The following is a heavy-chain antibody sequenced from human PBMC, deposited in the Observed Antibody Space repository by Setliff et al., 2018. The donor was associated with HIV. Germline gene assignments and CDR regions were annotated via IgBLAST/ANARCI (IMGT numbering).Heavy chain of an antibody. CDR2: VYHSGST. Sequence: PSETLSLTCVVSGYSIGSGYSWGWIRQTPGECLEWIGSVYHSGSTYYNPSLKSRPLISIDMSTTQVSLNLRSVTAADTAVYYCVRELLGSGGTVPEVNFFDSWGQGTLVTVSS. CDR1: GYSIGSGYS. J-gene: IGHJ5*01. D-gene: IGHD1-26*01. V-gene: IGHV4-38-2*02. CDR3: VRELLGSGGTVPEVNFFDS.